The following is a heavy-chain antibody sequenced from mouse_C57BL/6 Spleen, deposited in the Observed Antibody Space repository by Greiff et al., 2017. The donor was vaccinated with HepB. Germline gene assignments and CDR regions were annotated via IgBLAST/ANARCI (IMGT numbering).Heavy chain of an antibody. V-gene: IGHV5-4*01. D-gene: IGHD3-2*02. J-gene: IGHJ3*01. CDR3: ARDGAQATTWFAY. CDR1: GFTFSSYA. Sequence: EVQGVESGGGLVKPGGSLKLSCAASGFTFSSYAMSWVRQTPEKRLEWVATISDGGSYTYYPDNVKGRFTISRDNAKNNLYLQMSHLKSEDTAMYYCARDGAQATTWFAYWGQGTLVTVSA. CDR2: ISDGGSYT.